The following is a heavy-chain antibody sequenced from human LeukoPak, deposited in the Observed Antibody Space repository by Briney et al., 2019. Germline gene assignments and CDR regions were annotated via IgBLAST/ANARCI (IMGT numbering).Heavy chain of an antibody. V-gene: IGHV3-23*01. Sequence: GGSLRLSCAVSGITLSNYGMSWVRQAPGKGLEWVSGISDSGGSKNCADSVKGRFTISRDNPKNTLYLQMNSLSAEDTAVYYCAKGDAGGKVDWFDPWGQGTLVTVSS. CDR3: AKGDAGGKVDWFDP. J-gene: IGHJ5*02. CDR1: GITLSNYG. D-gene: IGHD2-15*01. CDR2: ISDSGGSK.